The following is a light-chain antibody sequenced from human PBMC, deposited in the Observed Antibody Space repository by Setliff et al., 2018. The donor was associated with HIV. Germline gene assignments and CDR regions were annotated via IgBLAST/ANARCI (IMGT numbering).Light chain of an antibody. CDR1: FSNIGRNT. V-gene: IGLV1-44*01. CDR3: AAWDDSLNGYV. Sequence: VLTQPPSASGTPGQRVTISCSGSFSNIGRNTINWYQQLPGTAPRLLIYSNYQRPSGAPDRFSVSKSGTSASLAISGLQSEDESDYYCAAWDDSLNGYVFGTGTKVTVL. J-gene: IGLJ1*01. CDR2: SNY.